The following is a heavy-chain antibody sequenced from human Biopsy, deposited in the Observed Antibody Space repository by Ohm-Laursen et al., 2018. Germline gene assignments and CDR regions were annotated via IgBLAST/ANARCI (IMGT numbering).Heavy chain of an antibody. CDR1: GGSISSRNHY. CDR3: ASHSLDDFWSGAHYYFDY. D-gene: IGHD3-3*01. V-gene: IGHV4-39*01. Sequence: SETLSLTCSVSGGSISSRNHYWGWLRQPPGKGLEWIGHVYYSGSTFYNSSLESRVTVSVDTSKNQFHLRLTSMSASDTAVYYFASHSLDDFWSGAHYYFDYWGLGTLVTVSS. J-gene: IGHJ4*02. CDR2: VYYSGST.